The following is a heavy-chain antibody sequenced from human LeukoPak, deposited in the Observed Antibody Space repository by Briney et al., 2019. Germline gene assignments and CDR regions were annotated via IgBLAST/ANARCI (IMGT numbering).Heavy chain of an antibody. CDR3: ARVRIRRNFDP. CDR2: INHSGST. CDR1: RFTFSSYS. D-gene: IGHD2-21*01. J-gene: IGHJ5*02. Sequence: GSLRLSCAASRFTFSSYSMNWIRQPPGKGLEWIGEINHSGSTNYNPSLKSRVTISVDTSKNQFSLKLSSVTAADTAVYYCARVRIRRNFDPWGQGTLVTVSS. V-gene: IGHV4-34*01.